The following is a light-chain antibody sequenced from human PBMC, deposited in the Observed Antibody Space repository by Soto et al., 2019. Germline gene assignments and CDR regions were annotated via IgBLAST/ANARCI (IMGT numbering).Light chain of an antibody. Sequence: IVLTQSPATLSLSRGERATLSFWASQSVSSYLAWYQQKPGQAPRLLIYDASNRATGIPARFSGSGSGTDFTLTISSLEPEDFAVYNCQQRSNWPPITSGQGTRLEI. CDR2: DAS. CDR3: QQRSNWPPIT. V-gene: IGKV3-11*01. CDR1: QSVSSY. J-gene: IGKJ5*01.